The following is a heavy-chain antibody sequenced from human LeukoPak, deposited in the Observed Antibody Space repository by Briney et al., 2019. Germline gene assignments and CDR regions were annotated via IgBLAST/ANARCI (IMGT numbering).Heavy chain of an antibody. Sequence: QPGGSLRLSCAASGFTFSSYVMSWVRQAPGKGLEWVANIKQDGSEKYYVDSVKGRFTISRDNAKNSLYLQMNSLRAEDTAVYYCARENRRIAAAGDYDYWGQGTLVSVSS. V-gene: IGHV3-7*01. J-gene: IGHJ4*02. CDR1: GFTFSSYV. CDR3: ARENRRIAAAGDYDY. D-gene: IGHD6-13*01. CDR2: IKQDGSEK.